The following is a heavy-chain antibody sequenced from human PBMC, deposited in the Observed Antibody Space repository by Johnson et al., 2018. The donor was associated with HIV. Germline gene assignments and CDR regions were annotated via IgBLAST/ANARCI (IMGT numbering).Heavy chain of an antibody. D-gene: IGHD6-19*01. J-gene: IGHJ3*02. CDR2: IYSGGST. Sequence: VLLVESGGGLVQPGGSLRLSCAASGFTVSSNYMSWVRQAPGKGLEWVSVIYSGGSTYYADSVKGRFTISRDDSKNTLYLQMNSLKTEDTAVYYCTTAYQQWLGPDDAFDIWGQGTMVTVSS. V-gene: IGHV3-66*01. CDR3: TTAYQQWLGPDDAFDI. CDR1: GFTVSSNY.